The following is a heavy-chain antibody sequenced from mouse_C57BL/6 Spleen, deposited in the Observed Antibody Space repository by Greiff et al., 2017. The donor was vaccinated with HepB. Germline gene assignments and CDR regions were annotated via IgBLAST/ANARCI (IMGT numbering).Heavy chain of an antibody. V-gene: IGHV2-2*01. CDR1: GFSLTSYG. J-gene: IGHJ2*01. CDR3: ARKGLGPSYYFDY. D-gene: IGHD4-1*01. CDR2: IWSGGST. Sequence: VQLQQSGPGLVQPSQSLSITCTVSGFSLTSYGVHWVRQSPGKGLEWLGVIWSGGSTDYNAAFISRLSISKDNSKSQVFFKMNSLQADETAIYYCARKGLGPSYYFDYWGQGTTLTVSS.